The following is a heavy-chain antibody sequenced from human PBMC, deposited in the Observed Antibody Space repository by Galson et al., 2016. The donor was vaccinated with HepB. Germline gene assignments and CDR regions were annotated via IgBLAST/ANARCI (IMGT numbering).Heavy chain of an antibody. CDR2: IYYTGNT. J-gene: IGHJ3*01. V-gene: IGHV4-39*01. CDR1: GGSIRGSPYY. Sequence: SETLSLTCNVSGGSIRGSPYYWGWIRQPPGKGLEWIGSIYYTGNTYYNPSLRSRVTIHVDTSKNQFSLKLNSVTAADSAVYYCSRPPSSIAAPSDAFDLWGRGTVVTVSS. D-gene: IGHD6-6*01. CDR3: SRPPSSIAAPSDAFDL.